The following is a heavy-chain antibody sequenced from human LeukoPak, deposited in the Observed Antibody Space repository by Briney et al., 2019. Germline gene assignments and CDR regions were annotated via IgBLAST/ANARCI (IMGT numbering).Heavy chain of an antibody. CDR2: IYYSGST. CDR3: ARISPLLDYYDSSGHIPYYFDY. J-gene: IGHJ4*02. CDR1: GGSISSSSCY. V-gene: IGHV4-39*07. Sequence: SETLSLTCTVSGGSISSSSCYWGWIRQPPGKGLEWIGSIYYSGSTYYNPSLKSRVTISVDTSKNQFSLKLSSVTAADTAVYYCARISPLLDYYDSSGHIPYYFDYWGQGTLVTVSS. D-gene: IGHD3-22*01.